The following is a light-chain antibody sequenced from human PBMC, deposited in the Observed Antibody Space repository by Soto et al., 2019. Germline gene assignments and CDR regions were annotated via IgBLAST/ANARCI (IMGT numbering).Light chain of an antibody. CDR1: SSDVGSYNY. J-gene: IGLJ2*01. Sequence: QSALTQPASVSGSPGQSITISCTGTSSDVGSYNYVSWYQHFPGKAPKLVIYEVSSRPSGVSYRFSGSKSGNTASLTISGLQAEDESHYYCSSSTSSDTLIFGGGTKLTVL. CDR3: SSSTSSDTLI. CDR2: EVS. V-gene: IGLV2-14*01.